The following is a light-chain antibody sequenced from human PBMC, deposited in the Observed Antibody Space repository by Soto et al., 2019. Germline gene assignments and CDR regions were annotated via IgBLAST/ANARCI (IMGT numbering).Light chain of an antibody. CDR3: CSYAGSSTYV. CDR1: SSNVGTYNL. V-gene: IGLV2-23*01. CDR2: EGG. J-gene: IGLJ1*01. Sequence: QSALTQPASVSGSPGQSITISCTGTSSNVGTYNLVSWYQQLPGKAPKLMIYEGGKRPSGVSNRFSGSKSGNTASLTISGLQAEAEADYYCCSYAGSSTYVFGTGTKLTVL.